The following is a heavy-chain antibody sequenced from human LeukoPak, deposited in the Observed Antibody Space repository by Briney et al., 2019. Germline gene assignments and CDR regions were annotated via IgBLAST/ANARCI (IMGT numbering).Heavy chain of an antibody. Sequence: SETLSLTCAVYGASFDDYYWTWIRQSPGGELEWIGEVNHGGYTNYNPTLKHRVTLSVDTSKNQFSLKLSSVTAADTAVYYCARTFWYYDSSGYYNHAFDIWGQGTMVTVSS. CDR2: VNHGGYT. V-gene: IGHV4-34*01. CDR1: GASFDDYY. J-gene: IGHJ3*02. CDR3: ARTFWYYDSSGYYNHAFDI. D-gene: IGHD3-22*01.